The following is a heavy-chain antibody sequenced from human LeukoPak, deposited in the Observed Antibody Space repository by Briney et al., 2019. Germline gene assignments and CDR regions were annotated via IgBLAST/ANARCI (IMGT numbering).Heavy chain of an antibody. D-gene: IGHD4-17*01. J-gene: IGHJ4*02. V-gene: IGHV1-69*05. CDR1: GGTFISYA. CDR3: ARAYGDYLYYFDY. CDR2: IIPIFGTA. Sequence: GASVKVSCKASGGTFISYAISWVRQAPGQGLEWMGGIIPIFGTANYAQKFQGRVTITTDESTSTAYMELSSLRSEDTAVYYCARAYGDYLYYFDYWGQGTLVTVSS.